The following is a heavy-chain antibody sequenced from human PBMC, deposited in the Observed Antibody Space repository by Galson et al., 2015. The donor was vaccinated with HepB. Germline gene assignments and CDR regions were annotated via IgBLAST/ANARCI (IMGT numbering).Heavy chain of an antibody. CDR3: AREQYHCSSTSCYIRGNWFDP. V-gene: IGHV1-69*13. CDR1: GGTFSSYA. J-gene: IGHJ5*02. D-gene: IGHD2-2*02. Sequence: SVKVSCKASGGTFSSYAISWVRQAPGQGLEWMGGIIPIFGTANYAQKFQGRVTITADESTSTAYMELGSLRSEDTAVYYCAREQYHCSSTSCYIRGNWFDPWGQGTLVTVSS. CDR2: IIPIFGTA.